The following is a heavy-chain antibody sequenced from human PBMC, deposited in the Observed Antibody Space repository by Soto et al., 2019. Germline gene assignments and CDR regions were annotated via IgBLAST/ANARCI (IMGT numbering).Heavy chain of an antibody. V-gene: IGHV3-74*01. CDR1: GFTFSSFW. CDR2: INGDGSSA. J-gene: IGHJ4*02. CDR3: ARDHEGLAY. Sequence: PGGSLRLSCAASGFTFSSFWMHWVRQAPGKGLIWVSRINGDGSSASYADSVKGRFTISRDNAKNTLYLQMNSLRAEDTAVYYCARDHEGLAYWGQGTLVTVSS.